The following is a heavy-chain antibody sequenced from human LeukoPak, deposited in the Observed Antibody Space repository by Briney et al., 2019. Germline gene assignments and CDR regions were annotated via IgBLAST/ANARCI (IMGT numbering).Heavy chain of an antibody. Sequence: GGSLRLSCAASGFTFSHYWMSWVRQAPGKGLEWVANIKQDGSDKYYVDSVKGRFTISRDIAKNSLYLQMNSLRAEDTAVYYCARVRMVRGVNYYYYVDVWGKGTTVTVSS. J-gene: IGHJ6*03. CDR2: IKQDGSDK. V-gene: IGHV3-7*01. CDR3: ARVRMVRGVNYYYYVDV. CDR1: GFTFSHYW. D-gene: IGHD3-10*01.